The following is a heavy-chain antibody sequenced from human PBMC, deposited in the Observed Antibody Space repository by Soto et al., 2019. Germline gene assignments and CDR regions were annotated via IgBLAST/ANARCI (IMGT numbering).Heavy chain of an antibody. CDR3: ARDPELHGLDH. J-gene: IGHJ4*02. CDR1: GTSIKAHY. Sequence: SDPLSLTCHLSGTSIKAHYWTWLRQPPGKALEWIGYISYRGSTKYNPSLKNRVAISLDTSRNQFSLNLTPVTASDTAIYFCARDPELHGLDHWGQGTLVTVSS. CDR2: ISYRGST. D-gene: IGHD2-21*01. V-gene: IGHV4-59*11.